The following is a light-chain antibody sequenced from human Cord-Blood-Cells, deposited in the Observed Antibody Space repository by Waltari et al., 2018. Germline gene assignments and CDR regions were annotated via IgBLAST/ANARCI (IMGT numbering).Light chain of an antibody. CDR3: SSYAGSNNLV. CDR2: EVS. J-gene: IGLJ2*01. CDR1: SSDVGGYHY. Sequence: QSALTQPPSASGSPGHSVTISCTGTSSDVGGYHYVPWDPPHPGKAPKLMIYEVSKRPSGVPDRFSGSKSGNTASLTVSGLQAEDEADYYCSSYAGSNNLVFGGGTKLTVL. V-gene: IGLV2-8*01.